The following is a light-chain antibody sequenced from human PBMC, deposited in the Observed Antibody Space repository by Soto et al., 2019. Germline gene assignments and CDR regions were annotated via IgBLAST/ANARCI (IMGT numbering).Light chain of an antibody. J-gene: IGLJ3*02. CDR3: CSRV. CDR1: TSNIGSNY. CDR2: RNN. Sequence: QSVLTQPPSASGTPGQGVTISCSGSTSNIGSNYVYWYQQLPGTAPKLLIYRNNQRPSGVPDRFSGSKSGTSASLTISGLQADDEADYYCCSRVFGGGTKLTVL. V-gene: IGLV1-47*01.